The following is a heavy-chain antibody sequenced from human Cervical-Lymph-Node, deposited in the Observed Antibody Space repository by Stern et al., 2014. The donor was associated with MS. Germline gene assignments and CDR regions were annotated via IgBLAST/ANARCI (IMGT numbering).Heavy chain of an antibody. CDR3: AKYMDYYGSGTYGYFDN. J-gene: IGHJ4*02. CDR1: GLTVGDNF. D-gene: IGHD3-10*01. Sequence: EVQLVESGGGLDQPGGSLRLSCAASGLTVGDNFMAWVRQAPGKGLECVAVIYSGGTTHYADSVKGRFTISRDNSKNTLYLQMNSLRVEDTAVYYCAKYMDYYGSGTYGYFDNWGQGTLVTVSS. V-gene: IGHV3-66*01. CDR2: IYSGGTT.